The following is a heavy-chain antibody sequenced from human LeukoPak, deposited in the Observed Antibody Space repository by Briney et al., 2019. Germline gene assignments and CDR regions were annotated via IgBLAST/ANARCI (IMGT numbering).Heavy chain of an antibody. CDR3: ARWPRRCSGGSCNFDY. J-gene: IGHJ4*02. CDR2: INPNSGGT. V-gene: IGHV1-2*04. D-gene: IGHD2-15*01. Sequence: GASVTVSCKASGYTFTGYYMHWVRQAPGQGLEWMGWINPNSGGTNYAQKFQGWATTTRDTSISTAYMELSRLRSDDTAVYYCARWPRRCSGGSCNFDYWGQGTLVTVSS. CDR1: GYTFTGYY.